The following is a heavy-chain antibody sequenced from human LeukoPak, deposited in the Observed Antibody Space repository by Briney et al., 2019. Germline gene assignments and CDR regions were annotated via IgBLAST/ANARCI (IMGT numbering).Heavy chain of an antibody. CDR1: GYTFTGYY. V-gene: IGHV1-2*06. Sequence: ALVKVSCKASGYTFTGYYMHSVRHAPGQGLEWMGRINPNSGGTNYAQKFQGRVTMTRDTSISTAYMELSRLRSDDTAVYYCARGGYSLAAGTYWGQGTLVTVSS. D-gene: IGHD2-15*01. J-gene: IGHJ4*02. CDR3: ARGGYSLAAGTY. CDR2: INPNSGGT.